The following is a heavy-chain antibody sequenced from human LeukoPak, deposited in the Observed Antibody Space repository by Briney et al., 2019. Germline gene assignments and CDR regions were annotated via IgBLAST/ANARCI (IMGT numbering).Heavy chain of an antibody. CDR3: ARDPDEIVGANFDY. Sequence: PGGSLRLSCQTSGFTFDHYAMHWVRQAPGKGLEWVSLISYDGGNINYGDSVKGRFTISRDNAKNSLYLQMNSLTAEDTAVYYCARDPDEIVGANFDYWGQGTLVTVSS. J-gene: IGHJ4*02. CDR1: GFTFDHYA. CDR2: ISYDGGNI. D-gene: IGHD1-26*01. V-gene: IGHV3-30-3*01.